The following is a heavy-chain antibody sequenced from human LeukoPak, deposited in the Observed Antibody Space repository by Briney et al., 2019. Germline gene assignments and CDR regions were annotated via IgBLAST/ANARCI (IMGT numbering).Heavy chain of an antibody. V-gene: IGHV3-21*01. CDR3: AREGGANTFYDLQH. J-gene: IGHJ1*01. Sequence: GGSLRPSCAASGFTFSNYIMNWVRQAPGKGLEWVSSISSSSSYIYYAHSVKGRFTISRDNAKNSLYLQMNSMRAEDTAVYYCAREGGANTFYDLQHWGQGTLVTVSS. D-gene: IGHD1-26*01. CDR2: ISSSSSYI. CDR1: GFTFSNYI.